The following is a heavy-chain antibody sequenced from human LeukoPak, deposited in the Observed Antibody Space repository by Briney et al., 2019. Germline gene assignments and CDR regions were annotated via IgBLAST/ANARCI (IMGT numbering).Heavy chain of an antibody. J-gene: IGHJ3*02. CDR1: GGSISSYY. Sequence: PSETLSLTCTVSGGSISSYYWSWIRQPAGKGLEWIGRIYTSGSTNYNPSLKSRVTMSVDTSKNQFSLKLSSVTAADTAVYYCARDSFGSIFGVVRFRGPTAFDIWGQGTMVTVSS. D-gene: IGHD3-3*01. V-gene: IGHV4-4*07. CDR3: ARDSFGSIFGVVRFRGPTAFDI. CDR2: IYTSGST.